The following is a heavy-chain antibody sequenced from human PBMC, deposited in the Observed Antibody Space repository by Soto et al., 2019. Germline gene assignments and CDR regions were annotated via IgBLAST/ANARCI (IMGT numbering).Heavy chain of an antibody. J-gene: IGHJ6*02. Sequence: SETLSLTCAVYGGSFSGHYWSWIRQYPGKGLEWIAEINHRGSTNYNPSLKSRVTMSVDTSKNQFSLKLSSVTAADTAVYYCARAPTGRMEWLFGNYYYYYGMDVWGQGTTVTVSS. CDR1: GGSFSGHY. D-gene: IGHD3-3*01. CDR2: INHRGST. CDR3: ARAPTGRMEWLFGNYYYYYGMDV. V-gene: IGHV4-34*01.